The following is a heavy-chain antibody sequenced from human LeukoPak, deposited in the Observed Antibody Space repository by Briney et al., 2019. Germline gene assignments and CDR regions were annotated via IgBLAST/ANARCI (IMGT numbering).Heavy chain of an antibody. J-gene: IGHJ4*02. Sequence: GGSLRLSCAASGFTFSSYAMGWVRQAPGKGLEWVSVISGSGGSTYYADSVKGRFTIPRDNSKNALYLQMNSLRAEDTAVYYCAKNSGSYPPVDYWGQGTLVTVSS. CDR2: ISGSGGST. D-gene: IGHD1-26*01. CDR1: GFTFSSYA. CDR3: AKNSGSYPPVDY. V-gene: IGHV3-23*01.